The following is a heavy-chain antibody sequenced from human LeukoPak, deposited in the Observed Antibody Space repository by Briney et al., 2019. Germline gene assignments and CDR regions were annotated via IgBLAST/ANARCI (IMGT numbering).Heavy chain of an antibody. CDR3: ARASSGYLFDY. CDR2: ISSSSSYI. V-gene: IGHV3-21*01. CDR1: GFTFSSYG. J-gene: IGHJ4*02. D-gene: IGHD5-12*01. Sequence: GGSLRLSCAASGFTFSSYGMNWVRQAPGKGLEWVSSISSSSSYIYYADSVKGRFTISRDNAKNSLYLQMNSLRAEDTAVYYCARASSGYLFDYWGQGTLVTVSS.